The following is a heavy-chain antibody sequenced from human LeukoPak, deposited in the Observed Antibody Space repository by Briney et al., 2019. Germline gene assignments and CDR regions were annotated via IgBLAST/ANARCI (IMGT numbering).Heavy chain of an antibody. V-gene: IGHV1-2*02. CDR3: ARATVVTPGYHY. CDR2: INPNSGGT. J-gene: IGHJ4*02. D-gene: IGHD4-23*01. CDR1: GYTFTGYY. Sequence: EASVKVSCKASGYTFTGYYMHWVRQAPGQGLEWMGWINPNSGGTNYAQKFQGRVTMTRDTSISTAYMELSRLRSDDTAVYYCARATVVTPGYHYWGQGTLVTVSS.